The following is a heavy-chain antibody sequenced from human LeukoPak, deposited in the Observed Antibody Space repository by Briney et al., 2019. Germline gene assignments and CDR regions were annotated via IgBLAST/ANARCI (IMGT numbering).Heavy chain of an antibody. CDR1: GYTFTSYG. V-gene: IGHV1-18*01. D-gene: IGHD1-26*01. Sequence: ASVKVSCKASGYTFTSYGISWVRQAPGQGLEWMGWISAFNGNTNYAQKLQGRVTMTTDTSTSTAYMELRSLRSDDTAVYYCARDRVGAGIFDYWGQGTLVTVSS. CDR3: ARDRVGAGIFDY. J-gene: IGHJ4*02. CDR2: ISAFNGNT.